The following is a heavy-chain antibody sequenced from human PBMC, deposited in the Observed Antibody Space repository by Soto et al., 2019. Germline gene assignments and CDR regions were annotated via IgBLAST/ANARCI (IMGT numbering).Heavy chain of an antibody. D-gene: IGHD5-12*01. CDR2: IYYSGST. V-gene: IGHV4-59*01. CDR1: GGSISSYY. CDR3: AREETSAPVTTIFDY. J-gene: IGHJ4*02. Sequence: PSETLSLTCTVSGGSISSYYWSWIRQPPGKGLKWIGYIYYSGSTNYNPSLKSRVTISVDPPKNQFSLKLSSVTDADTAGYYCAREETSAPVTTIFDYWGQGTLVTVAS.